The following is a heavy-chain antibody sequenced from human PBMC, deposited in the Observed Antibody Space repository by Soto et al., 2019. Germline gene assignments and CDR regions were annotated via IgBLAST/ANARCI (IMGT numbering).Heavy chain of an antibody. CDR2: ISYDGSNK. CDR1: GFTFSSYG. Sequence: LRLSCAASGFTFSSYGMHWVRQAPGKGLEWVAVISYDGSNKYYADSVKGRFTISRDNSKNTLYLQMNSLRAEDTAVYYCAKDHSSGWHLLEGYYYGMDVWGQGTTVTVSS. V-gene: IGHV3-30*18. D-gene: IGHD6-19*01. CDR3: AKDHSSGWHLLEGYYYGMDV. J-gene: IGHJ6*02.